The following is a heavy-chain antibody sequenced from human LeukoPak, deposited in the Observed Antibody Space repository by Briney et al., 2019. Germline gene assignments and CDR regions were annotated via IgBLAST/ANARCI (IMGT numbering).Heavy chain of an antibody. J-gene: IGHJ6*03. CDR3: ARPSYYYDSSGYHYYYYMDV. CDR2: ISSSSSYI. V-gene: IGHV3-21*01. CDR1: GFIFNNYA. Sequence: GGSLRLSCAASGFIFNNYAMNWVRQAPGKGLEWVSSISSSSSYIYYADSVKGRFTISRDNAKNSLYLQMNSLRAEDTAVYYCARPSYYYDSSGYHYYYYMDVWGKGTTVTVSS. D-gene: IGHD3-22*01.